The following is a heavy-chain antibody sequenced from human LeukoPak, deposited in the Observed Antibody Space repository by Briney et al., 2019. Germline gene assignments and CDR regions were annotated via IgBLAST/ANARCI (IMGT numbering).Heavy chain of an antibody. CDR3: ARHLSIYYSYGFDY. V-gene: IGHV4-59*08. CDR1: GGSISSYY. J-gene: IGHJ4*02. CDR2: IYYSGST. Sequence: PSETLSLTCTVSGGSISSYYWSWIRQPPGKGLEWIGYIYYSGSTNYNPSLKSRVTISVDTSKNQFSLKLSSVTAADTAVYYCARHLSIYYSYGFDYWGQGTLVTVSS. D-gene: IGHD5-18*01.